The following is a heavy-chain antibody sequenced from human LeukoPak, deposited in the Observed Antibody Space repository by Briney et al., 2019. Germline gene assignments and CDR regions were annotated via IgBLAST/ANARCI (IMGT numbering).Heavy chain of an antibody. Sequence: ASVKVSCKASGYTFTADYMHWVRQAPGQGLEWMGWINPNSGGTNYAQKFQGRVTMTRDTSISTAYMELSRLRSDDTAVYCCARDRVVVPAAFDYWGQGTLVTVSS. D-gene: IGHD2-2*01. CDR1: GYTFTADY. V-gene: IGHV1-2*02. CDR3: ARDRVVVPAAFDY. CDR2: INPNSGGT. J-gene: IGHJ4*02.